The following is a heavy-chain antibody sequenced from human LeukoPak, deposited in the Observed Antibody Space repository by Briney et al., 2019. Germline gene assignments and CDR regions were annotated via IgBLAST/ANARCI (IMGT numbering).Heavy chain of an antibody. J-gene: IGHJ6*03. D-gene: IGHD3-16*01. Sequence: SETLSLTCTVSGGPVNSYNWNWIRQPPGKGPEWIGYISEIGSPKYNSSLENRVTLSLDTSKNLFSLNLRSATVADTAVYCCARQDALGKYPPPYYMDVWGKGTTVIVS. CDR1: GGPVNSYN. CDR2: ISEIGSP. CDR3: ARQDALGKYPPPYYMDV. V-gene: IGHV4-59*08.